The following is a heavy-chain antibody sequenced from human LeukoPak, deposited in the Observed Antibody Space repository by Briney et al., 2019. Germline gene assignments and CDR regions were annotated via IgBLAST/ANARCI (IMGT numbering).Heavy chain of an antibody. CDR2: INPNSGGT. D-gene: IGHD3-9*01. J-gene: IGHJ6*03. Sequence: GASVKVSCKASGYTFTGYYMHWVRQAPGQGLEWMGWINPNSGGTNYAQKFQGRVTMTRNTSISTAYMELSSLRSEDTAVYYCARGREIRYFDWLFHDEVGDYYYYMDVWGKGTTVTISS. CDR3: ARGREIRYFDWLFHDEVGDYYYYMDV. CDR1: GYTFTGYY. V-gene: IGHV1-2*02.